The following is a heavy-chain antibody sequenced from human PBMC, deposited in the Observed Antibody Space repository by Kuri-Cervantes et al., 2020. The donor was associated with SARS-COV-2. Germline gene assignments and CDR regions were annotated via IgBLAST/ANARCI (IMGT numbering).Heavy chain of an antibody. V-gene: IGHV3-23*01. D-gene: IGHD3-3*01. CDR1: GISFSYYA. CDR2: ITGRGDSE. CDR3: AKDGGGEVWSGYIMDV. Sequence: GESLKISCAASGISFSYYAMTWVRQTPGKGLEWVSTITGRGDSEFYADSVKGRFIISRDNSKNTLYLQMNSLRAEDTAVYYCAKDGGGEVWSGYIMDVWGQGTTVTVSS. J-gene: IGHJ6*02.